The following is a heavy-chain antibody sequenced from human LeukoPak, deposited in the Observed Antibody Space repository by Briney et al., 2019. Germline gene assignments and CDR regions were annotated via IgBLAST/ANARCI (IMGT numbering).Heavy chain of an antibody. J-gene: IGHJ4*02. V-gene: IGHV3-23*01. CDR2: ISRGGGNT. Sequence: PGTSLRLSCAASGFTFESYTIHWVRQAPGKGLEGVSGISRGGGNTYYADSVKGRFTISRDNSKNTLYLQMNSLRAEDTAVYYCAKDLGSSGWHLDYWGQGTMVTVSS. CDR3: AKDLGSSGWHLDY. D-gene: IGHD6-19*01. CDR1: GFTFESYT.